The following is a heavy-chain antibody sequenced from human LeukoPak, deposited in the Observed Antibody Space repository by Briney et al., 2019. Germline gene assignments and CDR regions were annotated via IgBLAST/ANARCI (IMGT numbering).Heavy chain of an antibody. Sequence: GASVKVSCKASGGTFSSYAISWVRQAPGQGLEWMGGIIPIFGTANYAQKFQGRVTITADESTSTAYMELSNLRSEDTAVYYCARERITMNSSWSLYYYYYGMDVWGQGTTVTVSS. V-gene: IGHV1-69*13. D-gene: IGHD3-22*01. CDR1: GGTFSSYA. CDR3: ARERITMNSSWSLYYYYYGMDV. J-gene: IGHJ6*02. CDR2: IIPIFGTA.